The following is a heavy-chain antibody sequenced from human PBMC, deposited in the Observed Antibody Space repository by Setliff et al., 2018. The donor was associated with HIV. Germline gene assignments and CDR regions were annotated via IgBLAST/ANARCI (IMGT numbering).Heavy chain of an antibody. J-gene: IGHJ6*03. Sequence: GGSLRLSCAASGFRFSSYAMSWVRQAPGKGLEWVSAISGSGGSAYYADSVKGRFTISRDNSKNTLYLQMNSLRAEDTAVYYCARHGGYYYYYMDVWGKGTTVTVSS. CDR2: ISGSGGSA. D-gene: IGHD3-16*01. V-gene: IGHV3-23*01. CDR3: ARHGGYYYYYMDV. CDR1: GFRFSSYA.